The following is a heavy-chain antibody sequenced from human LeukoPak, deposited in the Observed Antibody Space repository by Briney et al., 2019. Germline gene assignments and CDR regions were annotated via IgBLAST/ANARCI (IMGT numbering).Heavy chain of an antibody. V-gene: IGHV1-2*02. CDR3: ARVPVYSSSSGYYFDY. Sequence: ASVKVSCKASGYTFTGYYMHWVRQAPGQGLEWMGWINPNSGGTNYAQKFQGRVTMTRDTSISTAYMELSRLRSDDTAVYYCARVPVYSSSSGYYFDYWGQGALVTVSS. CDR2: INPNSGGT. J-gene: IGHJ4*02. CDR1: GYTFTGYY. D-gene: IGHD6-6*01.